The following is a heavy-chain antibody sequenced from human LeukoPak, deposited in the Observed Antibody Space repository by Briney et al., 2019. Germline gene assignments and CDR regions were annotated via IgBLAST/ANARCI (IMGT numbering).Heavy chain of an antibody. Sequence: PGGSLRLSCAASGFSFSNYWMHGVRQAPGKGLVWVSGINRDGRRTNYADSVKGRFTISRDNAKNTLFLQMNSLRAEDTAVYYCARDYNSGFDYWGQGILVTVSS. CDR2: INRDGRRT. CDR3: ARDYNSGFDY. V-gene: IGHV3-74*01. D-gene: IGHD1-1*01. CDR1: GFSFSNYW. J-gene: IGHJ4*02.